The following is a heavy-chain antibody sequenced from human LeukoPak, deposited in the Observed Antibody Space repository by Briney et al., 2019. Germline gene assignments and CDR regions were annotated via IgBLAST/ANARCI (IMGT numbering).Heavy chain of an antibody. V-gene: IGHV1-69*13. J-gene: IGHJ6*04. CDR1: GGTFSSYA. D-gene: IGHD2-2*01. CDR2: IIPIFGTA. Sequence: ASVKVSCKASGGTFSSYAISWVRQAPGQGLEWMGGIIPIFGTANYAQKFQGRVTITADESTSTAYMELSSLRSEDTAVYYCARGYCSSTSCYGVYYYYGMDVWGKGTTVTVSS. CDR3: ARGYCSSTSCYGVYYYYGMDV.